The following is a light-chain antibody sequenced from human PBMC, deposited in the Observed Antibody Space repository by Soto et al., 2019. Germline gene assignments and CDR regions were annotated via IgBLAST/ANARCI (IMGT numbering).Light chain of an antibody. CDR2: GAS. Sequence: EIVMTQSPVTLSVSRGERATLSCRASQSVSNNLSWYQQKPGHAPRLLIYGASTRATGIPARFSGGESGTEFTLTISSLQSEDFAVYYCQQYNNWPLTFGGGTKVDIK. V-gene: IGKV3D-15*01. CDR3: QQYNNWPLT. CDR1: QSVSNN. J-gene: IGKJ4*01.